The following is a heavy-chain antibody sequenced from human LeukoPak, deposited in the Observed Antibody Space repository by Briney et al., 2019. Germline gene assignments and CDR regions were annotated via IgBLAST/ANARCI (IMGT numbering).Heavy chain of an antibody. CDR3: ARASGNHPPYYYYMDV. J-gene: IGHJ6*03. CDR2: IYSGGST. V-gene: IGHV3-53*01. D-gene: IGHD1-14*01. CDR1: GFTVSSNY. Sequence: GGSLRLSCAASGFTVSSNYMSWVRQAPGKGLEWVSVIYSGGSTYYADSVKGRFTISRDNSKNTLYLQMNSLRAEDTAVYYCARASGNHPPYYYYMDVWGKGTTVTVSS.